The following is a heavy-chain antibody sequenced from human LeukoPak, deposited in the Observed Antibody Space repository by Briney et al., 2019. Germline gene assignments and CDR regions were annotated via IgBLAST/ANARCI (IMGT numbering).Heavy chain of an antibody. J-gene: IGHJ4*02. V-gene: IGHV1-8*01. CDR3: ARGVGIVSTISKKHFDD. D-gene: IGHD5/OR15-5a*01. CDR2: MNPNSGNT. Sequence: ASVKVSCKASGYTFTSYDINWVRQATGQGLEWMGWMNPNSGNTGYAQKFQGRVTMTRNTPINTAYMELSSLRSEDTAIYYCARGVGIVSTISKKHFDDWGQGTLVTVSS. CDR1: GYTFTSYD.